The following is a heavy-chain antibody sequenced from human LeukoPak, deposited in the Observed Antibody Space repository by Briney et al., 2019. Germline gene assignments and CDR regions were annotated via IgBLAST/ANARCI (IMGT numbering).Heavy chain of an antibody. Sequence: PGGSLRLSCVASGITVSGNYMSWVRQAPGKGLEWVSVIYSGGSTYYADSVKGRFTISRDNSKNTLYLQMNSLRAEDTAVYYCAREKYSSSWENWFDPWGQGTLVTVSS. V-gene: IGHV3-53*01. J-gene: IGHJ5*02. CDR1: GITVSGNY. CDR3: AREKYSSSWENWFDP. CDR2: IYSGGST. D-gene: IGHD6-13*01.